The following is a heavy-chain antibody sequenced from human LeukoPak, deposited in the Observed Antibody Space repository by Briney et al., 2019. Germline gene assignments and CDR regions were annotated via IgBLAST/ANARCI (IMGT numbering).Heavy chain of an antibody. V-gene: IGHV3-23*01. D-gene: IGHD3-16*02. J-gene: IGHJ4*02. CDR1: GFTFSSYA. Sequence: GGSLRLSCAASGFTFSSYAMSWVRQAPGKGLEWVSAISGSGGSTYYADSVKGRFTISRDNSKNTLYLQMNSLRAEDTPVYYCAKSLPYGDYVWGSYRYWGQGTLVTVSS. CDR2: ISGSGGST. CDR3: AKSLPYGDYVWGSYRY.